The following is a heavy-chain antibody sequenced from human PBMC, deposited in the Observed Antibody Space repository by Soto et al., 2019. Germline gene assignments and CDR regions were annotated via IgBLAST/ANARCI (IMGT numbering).Heavy chain of an antibody. Sequence: GECLTSSCTGAGCSFARYWIGWVRQMPGKGLEWMGIIYPGDSDTRYSPSFQGQVTISADKSISTAYLQWSSLKASDTAMYYCARHAYCGGDCQPYGMDVWGQGTTVTVSS. CDR2: IYPGDSDT. CDR3: ARHAYCGGDCQPYGMDV. D-gene: IGHD2-21*02. CDR1: GCSFARYW. V-gene: IGHV5-51*01. J-gene: IGHJ6*02.